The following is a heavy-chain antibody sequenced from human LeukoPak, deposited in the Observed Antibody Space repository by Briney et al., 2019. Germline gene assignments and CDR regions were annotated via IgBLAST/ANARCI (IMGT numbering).Heavy chain of an antibody. D-gene: IGHD5-24*01. Sequence: SETLSLTCTVSGGSISSGGHYWSWIRQHPGKGLEWIGYIYYSGSTYYNPSLKGRVTISVDTSKNQFSLKLSSVTAADTAVYYCARSREEIRGLDAFDIWGQGTMVTVSS. CDR2: IYYSGST. J-gene: IGHJ3*02. CDR1: GGSISSGGHY. CDR3: ARSREEIRGLDAFDI. V-gene: IGHV4-31*03.